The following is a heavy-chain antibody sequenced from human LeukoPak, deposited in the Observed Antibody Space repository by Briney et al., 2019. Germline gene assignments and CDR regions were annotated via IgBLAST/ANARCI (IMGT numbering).Heavy chain of an antibody. CDR3: AREHGRSGGEDY. CDR2: ISGSGGST. V-gene: IGHV3-23*01. J-gene: IGHJ4*02. Sequence: PGGSLRLSCAASGFTFSSYAMSWVRQAPGKGLVWVSLISGSGGSTYYADSVKGRFTISRDNSKNTLYLQMNSLRAEDTAVYYCAREHGRSGGEDYWGQGALVTVSS. CDR1: GFTFSSYA.